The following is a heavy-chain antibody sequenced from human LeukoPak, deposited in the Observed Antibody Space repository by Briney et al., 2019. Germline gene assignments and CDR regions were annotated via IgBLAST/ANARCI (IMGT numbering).Heavy chain of an antibody. D-gene: IGHD6-13*01. CDR3: ARQTKYSSSWYRGRTVAPHFDY. CDR2: IYHSGST. V-gene: IGHV4-38-2*02. Sequence: PSETLSLTCTVSGYSISSGYYWGWIRQPPGKGLEWIGSIYHSGSTYYNPSLKSRVTISVDTSKNQFSLKLSSVTAADTAVYYCARQTKYSSSWYRGRTVAPHFDYWGQGTLVTVSS. J-gene: IGHJ4*02. CDR1: GYSISSGYY.